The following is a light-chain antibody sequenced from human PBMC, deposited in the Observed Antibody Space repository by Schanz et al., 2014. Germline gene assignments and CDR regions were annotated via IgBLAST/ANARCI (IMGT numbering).Light chain of an antibody. J-gene: IGLJ2*01. CDR1: NSDVGGYNY. Sequence: QSALTQPASVSGSPGQSITISCTGSNSDVGGYNYVSWYQQHPGKAPKLMIYDVSNRPSGVSNRFSGSKSGNTASLTISGLQAEDEAHYYCCSYAVGSYVVFGGGTKVTVL. CDR2: DVS. V-gene: IGLV2-14*01. CDR3: CSYAVGSYVV.